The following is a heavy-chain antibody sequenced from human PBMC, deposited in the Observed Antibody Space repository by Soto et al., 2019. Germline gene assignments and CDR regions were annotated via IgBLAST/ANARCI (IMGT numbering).Heavy chain of an antibody. D-gene: IGHD2-21*01. CDR1: GYTFTGYY. Sequence: VSVKVSCKASGYTFTGYYVHWVREAPGQGLEWMGWINPETGGTSYAQKFQGRVTLSRDTSINTAYLELSSLRFDDAAVYFCARERFQVISDGMDVWGQGTTVTVSS. CDR3: ARERFQVISDGMDV. J-gene: IGHJ6*02. CDR2: INPETGGT. V-gene: IGHV1-2*02.